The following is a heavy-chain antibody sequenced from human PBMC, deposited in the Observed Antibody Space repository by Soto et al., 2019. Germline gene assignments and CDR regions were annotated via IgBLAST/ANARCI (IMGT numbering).Heavy chain of an antibody. J-gene: IGHJ4*02. CDR1: GFSLSTGGVG. CDR3: ARDRRDSYGFDY. CDR2: IDWDDYK. D-gene: IGHD2-21*02. Sequence: QITLKESGPTLVKPTQTLTLTCTFSGFSLSTGGVGVGWIRQPPGKALEWLGVIDWDDYKRYSPSVKNRLTITKDASKNQVVLTMTNMDPVDTATYYCARDRRDSYGFDYWGQGTLVTVSS. V-gene: IGHV2-5*02.